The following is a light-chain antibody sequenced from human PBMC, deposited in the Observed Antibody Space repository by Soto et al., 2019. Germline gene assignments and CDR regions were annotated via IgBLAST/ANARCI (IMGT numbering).Light chain of an antibody. CDR3: QQCNNWPLT. Sequence: EIVMTQSPATLSVSPGERVTLSCRASQSVSSNLAWYQQKPGQAPRLLIYGASTRATGIPARFSGSGSGTAFTLTISSLQSEDFAVYYCQQCNNWPLTFGQGTKVEIK. CDR2: GAS. J-gene: IGKJ1*01. V-gene: IGKV3-15*01. CDR1: QSVSSN.